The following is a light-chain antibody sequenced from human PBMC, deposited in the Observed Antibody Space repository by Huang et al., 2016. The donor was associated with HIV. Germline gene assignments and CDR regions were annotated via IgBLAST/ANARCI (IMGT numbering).Light chain of an antibody. CDR2: GAS. CDR3: QQYDNWPLT. V-gene: IGKV3-15*01. J-gene: IGKJ5*01. CDR1: HSVSSH. Sequence: ERVMTQSPATLSVAPGERVTLSCRASHSVSSHLAWYQQKPGQAPRLLIHGASTRATGIPARFSARGSGTEFTLAISSLQSEDSGVYFCQQYDNWPLTFGQGTRLEIK.